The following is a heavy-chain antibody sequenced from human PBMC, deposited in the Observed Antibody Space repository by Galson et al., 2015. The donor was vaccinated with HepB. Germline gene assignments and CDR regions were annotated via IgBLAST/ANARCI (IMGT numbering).Heavy chain of an antibody. CDR2: ISYVGSNK. J-gene: IGHJ4*02. V-gene: IGHV3-30*04. CDR3: ARSDITMVRGPLDY. Sequence: SLRLSCAASGFTFSSYAMHWVRQAPGKGLEWVAVISYVGSNKYYADSVKGRFTISRDNSKNTLYLQMNSLRAEDTAVYYCARSDITMVRGPLDYWGQGTLVTVSS. D-gene: IGHD3-10*01. CDR1: GFTFSSYA.